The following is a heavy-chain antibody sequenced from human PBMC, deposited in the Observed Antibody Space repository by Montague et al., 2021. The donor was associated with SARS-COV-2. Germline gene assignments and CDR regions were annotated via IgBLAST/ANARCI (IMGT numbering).Heavy chain of an antibody. V-gene: IGHV4-31*03. D-gene: IGHD3-22*01. Sequence: TLSLTCTVSGGSISSGGYYWSWIRQHPGKGLEWIGYIYYSGSTYYXPSLKSRVTISVDTSKNQFSLKLSSVTAADTAVYYCARLWGYYDSSGYPVGAFDIWGQGTMVTVSS. CDR2: IYYSGST. CDR1: GGSISSGGYY. J-gene: IGHJ3*02. CDR3: ARLWGYYDSSGYPVGAFDI.